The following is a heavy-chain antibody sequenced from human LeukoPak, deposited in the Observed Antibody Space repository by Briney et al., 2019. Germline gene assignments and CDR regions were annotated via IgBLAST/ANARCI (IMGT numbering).Heavy chain of an antibody. J-gene: IGHJ4*02. CDR3: ASSFYYDSRDY. CDR2: ITPSGST. D-gene: IGHD3-22*01. V-gene: IGHV4-34*01. Sequence: SETLSLTCVVYGGSFSGYFWSWIRQPPGKGLEWIGEITPSGSTNYNPSLKSRVSISIDTSKKKLSLRLTSVTAADSAVYYCASSFYYDSRDYWGQGILVTVSS. CDR1: GGSFSGYF.